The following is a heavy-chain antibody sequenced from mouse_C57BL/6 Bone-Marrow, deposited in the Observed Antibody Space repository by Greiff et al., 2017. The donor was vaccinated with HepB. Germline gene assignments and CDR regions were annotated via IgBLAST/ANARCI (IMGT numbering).Heavy chain of an antibody. CDR3: ARFPAYGLRRVDY. J-gene: IGHJ2*01. CDR2: IYPGSGST. CDR1: GYTFTSYW. D-gene: IGHD2-2*01. Sequence: QVHVKQPGAELVKPGASVKMSCKASGYTFTSYWITWVKQRPGQGLEWIGDIYPGSGSTNYNEKFKSKATLTVDTSSSTAYMQLSSLTSEDSAVYYCARFPAYGLRRVDYWGQGTTLTVSS. V-gene: IGHV1-55*01.